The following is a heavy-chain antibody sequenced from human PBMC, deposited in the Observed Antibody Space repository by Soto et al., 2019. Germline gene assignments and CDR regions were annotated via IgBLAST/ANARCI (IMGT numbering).Heavy chain of an antibody. CDR2: IYYSGST. CDR1: GVSVSSGSYY. J-gene: IGHJ5*02. CDR3: ARAPYDILTGYRIFWFDP. Sequence: KPSETLSLTCTVSGVSVSSGSYYWSWIRQPPGKGLEWIGYIYYSGSTNYNPSLKSRVTISVDTSKNQFSLKLSSVTAADTAVYYCARAPYDILTGYRIFWFDPWGQGTLVTVSS. V-gene: IGHV4-61*01. D-gene: IGHD3-9*01.